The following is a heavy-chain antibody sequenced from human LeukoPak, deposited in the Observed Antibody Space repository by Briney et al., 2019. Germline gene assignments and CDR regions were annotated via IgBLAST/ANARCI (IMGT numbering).Heavy chain of an antibody. D-gene: IGHD3-3*01. CDR2: IYISGST. CDR1: GGSISSYY. J-gene: IGHJ3*02. V-gene: IGHV4-4*07. CDR3: ARVNLRFAGYRGDAFDI. Sequence: SETLSLTCTVSGGSISSYYWSWIRQPAGKGLEWIGRIYISGSTNYNPSLKSRVTMSVDTSKNQFSLKLSSVTAADTAVYYCARVNLRFAGYRGDAFDIWGQGTMVTVSS.